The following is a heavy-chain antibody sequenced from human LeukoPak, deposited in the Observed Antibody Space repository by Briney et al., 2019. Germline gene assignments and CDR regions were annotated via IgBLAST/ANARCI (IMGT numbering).Heavy chain of an antibody. CDR2: IHSGGKT. Sequence: PGGSLRLSCAPSGFXVSSNYMSWVRQAPGKGLEWVSFIHSGGKTYYADSVKGRFTISRDNSENTLYLQMNSLRAEDSAVYYCASNYYDSRTYFADWGQGTLVTVSS. J-gene: IGHJ4*02. CDR3: ASNYYDSRTYFAD. CDR1: GFXVSSNY. V-gene: IGHV3-53*01. D-gene: IGHD3-22*01.